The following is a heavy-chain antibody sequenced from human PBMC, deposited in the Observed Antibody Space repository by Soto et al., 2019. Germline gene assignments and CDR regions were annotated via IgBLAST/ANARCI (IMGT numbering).Heavy chain of an antibody. V-gene: IGHV3-7*01. CDR1: GFTFGPYW. CDR2: IKPEGSEK. Sequence: EVQLVESGGGLVQPGGSLRLSCAASGFTFGPYWMTWVRQAPGKGLEWVAKIKPEGSEKYYVDSVKGRFTISRDNTKTSLYLQMNSLRAEDTSVYYCARPYTVAGSSYWCFDLWGRGTLVTVSS. CDR3: ARPYTVAGSSYWCFDL. J-gene: IGHJ2*01. D-gene: IGHD3-16*01.